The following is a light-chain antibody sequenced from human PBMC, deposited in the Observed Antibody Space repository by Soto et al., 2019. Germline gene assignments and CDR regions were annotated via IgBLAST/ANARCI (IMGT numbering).Light chain of an antibody. V-gene: IGLV2-14*01. J-gene: IGLJ2*01. CDR3: SSYTSSSTLG. CDR2: DVS. Sequence: QSALTQPASVSGSPGQSITISCTGTSSDVGGYNYVSWYQQHPDKAPKLMIYDVSNRPSGVSNRFSGSKSGNTASLTISGLQAEDEADYYCSSYTSSSTLGFGGGTKLT. CDR1: SSDVGGYNY.